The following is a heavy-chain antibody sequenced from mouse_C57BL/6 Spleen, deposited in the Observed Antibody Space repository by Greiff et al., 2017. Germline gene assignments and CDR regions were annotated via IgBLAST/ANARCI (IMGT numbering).Heavy chain of an antibody. Sequence: ESGAELVRPGASVKLSCTASGFNINDYYMHWVKQRPEQGVEWIGSIDPEDGDTAYAQKFSGKATMTADTYSNTAYLQPSSLTSEDTAVYYCTTDYYGRSPWGQGTTLTVSS. CDR2: IDPEDGDT. CDR1: GFNINDYY. D-gene: IGHD1-1*01. V-gene: IGHV14-1*01. J-gene: IGHJ2*01. CDR3: TTDYYGRSP.